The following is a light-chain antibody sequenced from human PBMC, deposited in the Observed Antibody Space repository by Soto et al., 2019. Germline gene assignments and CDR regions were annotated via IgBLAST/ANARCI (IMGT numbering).Light chain of an antibody. CDR2: DNN. J-gene: IGLJ1*01. CDR3: LSYDSSLSAFYV. V-gene: IGLV1-51*01. CDR1: SSDVGGYDL. Sequence: QSVLTQPASVSGSPGQSITISCTGTSSDVGGYDLVSWYQQLPGTAPKLLIYDNNKRPSGIPDRFSGSKSGTSATLGITGLRAEDEADYYCLSYDSSLSAFYVFGTGTKLTVL.